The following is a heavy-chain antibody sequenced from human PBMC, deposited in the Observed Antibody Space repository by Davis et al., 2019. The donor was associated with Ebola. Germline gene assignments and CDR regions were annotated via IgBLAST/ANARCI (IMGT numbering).Heavy chain of an antibody. V-gene: IGHV2-5*02. CDR3: ARRRGQLVVLDY. D-gene: IGHD2-15*01. CDR2: IYWDDDK. Sequence: SGPTLVKPTQTLTLTCTVSGFSLNTIGVSVGWIRQPPGEALEWLAVIYWDDDKLYSPSLQNRLTITKDTSKNQVVLTMTNMDPTDTATYYCARRRGQLVVLDYWGQGILVTVSS. CDR1: GFSLNTIGVS. J-gene: IGHJ4*02.